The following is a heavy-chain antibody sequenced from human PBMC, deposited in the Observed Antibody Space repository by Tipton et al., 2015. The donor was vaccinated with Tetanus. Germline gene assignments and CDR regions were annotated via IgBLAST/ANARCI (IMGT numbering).Heavy chain of an antibody. Sequence: LRLSCAASGFNFDSHSMNWVRQAPGKGLEWIGYIYYSGSTNYNPSLKSRVTISVDTSKNQFSLKLSSVTAADTAVYYCARAGGGSWGNFDYWGQGTLVTVSS. CDR3: ARAGGGSWGNFDY. D-gene: IGHD6-13*01. CDR2: IYYSGST. CDR1: GFNFDSHS. V-gene: IGHV4-59*11. J-gene: IGHJ4*02.